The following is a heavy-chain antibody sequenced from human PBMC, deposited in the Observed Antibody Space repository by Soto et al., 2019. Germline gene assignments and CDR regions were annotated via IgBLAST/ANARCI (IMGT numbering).Heavy chain of an antibody. CDR1: GGSISSGGYY. J-gene: IGHJ6*02. V-gene: IGHV4-31*03. CDR2: IYYSGSA. Sequence: TLALTCTVSGGSISSGGYYWSWIRQLPGKGLEWIGYIYYSGSAYYNPSLKGRLTISVDTSENQFSLKLSSVTAADTAVYYCARDAPYTDFPYYYHGMDVWGQGTTVTVSS. CDR3: ARDAPYTDFPYYYHGMDV. D-gene: IGHD2-21*02.